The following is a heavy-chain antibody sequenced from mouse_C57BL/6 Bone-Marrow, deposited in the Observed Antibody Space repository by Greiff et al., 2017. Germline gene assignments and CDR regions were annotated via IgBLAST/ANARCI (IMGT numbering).Heavy chain of an antibody. Sequence: VQLQQSGAELVRPGASVKVSCKASGYAFTNYLIEWVKQRPGQGLEWIGVINPGSGGTNYNEKFKGKATLTADESSSTAYMQLSSLTPEDSAVYVCARSKTWDSWFAYWCRGTRAPVSA. CDR3: ARSKTWDSWFAY. V-gene: IGHV1-54*01. J-gene: IGHJ3*01. CDR2: INPGSGGT. CDR1: GYAFTNYL. D-gene: IGHD4-1*01.